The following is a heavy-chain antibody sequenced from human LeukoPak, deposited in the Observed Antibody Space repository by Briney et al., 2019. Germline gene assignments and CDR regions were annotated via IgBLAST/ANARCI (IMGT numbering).Heavy chain of an antibody. CDR1: GGSVTSDNW. J-gene: IGHJ5*02. D-gene: IGHD1-14*01. V-gene: IGHV4-4*02. CDR2: IHHSGNT. Sequence: KASETLSLTCAVSGGSVTSDNWWSWVRQPPGKGLEWIGEIHHSGNTNYNPSLRSRVTISVDKSKNQFSLRLTSVTAADTAVYYCATGSPPNPWGRGTLVTVSS. CDR3: ATGSPPNP.